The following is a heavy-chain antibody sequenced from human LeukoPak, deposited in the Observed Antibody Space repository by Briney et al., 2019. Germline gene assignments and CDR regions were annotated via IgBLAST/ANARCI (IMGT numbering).Heavy chain of an antibody. Sequence: KPSETLSLTCAVYGGSFSGYYWSWIRQPPGKGLEWIGYIYYSGSTYYNPSLKSRVTISVDTSKNQFSLKLSSVTAADTAVYYCARATLEMDTTLFDYWGRGTLVTVSS. CDR2: IYYSGST. V-gene: IGHV4-30-4*08. CDR1: GGSFSGYY. D-gene: IGHD5-24*01. J-gene: IGHJ4*02. CDR3: ARATLEMDTTLFDY.